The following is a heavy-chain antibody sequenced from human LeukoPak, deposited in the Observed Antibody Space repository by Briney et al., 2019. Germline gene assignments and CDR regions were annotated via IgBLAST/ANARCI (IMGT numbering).Heavy chain of an antibody. CDR2: IHYSGST. CDR1: GGSISNDGYF. V-gene: IGHV4-31*03. D-gene: IGHD6-25*01. CDR3: ARGQRLYSSGWHRVYVFDI. J-gene: IGHJ3*02. Sequence: TSQTLSLTCTVSGGSISNDGYFWNWIRQHPGKGLEWIGYIHYSGSTYNNPSHKSRLTMSVDPSNSQFSLKLSSVTAADTAVYYCARGQRLYSSGWHRVYVFDIWGQGTMITVSS.